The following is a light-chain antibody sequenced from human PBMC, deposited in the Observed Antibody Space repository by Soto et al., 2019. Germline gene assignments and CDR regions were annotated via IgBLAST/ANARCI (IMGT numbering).Light chain of an antibody. CDR2: GAS. V-gene: IGKV3-15*01. CDR3: QQSYSTPRT. Sequence: EIVMTQSPDTLSVSPGERVTLSCRASQSVSSDLAWYQQKPGQAPRLLIYGASTRATDIAARFSGSGSGTEFTLTISSLQSEDFATYYCQQSYSTPRTFGQGTKVEIK. J-gene: IGKJ1*01. CDR1: QSVSSD.